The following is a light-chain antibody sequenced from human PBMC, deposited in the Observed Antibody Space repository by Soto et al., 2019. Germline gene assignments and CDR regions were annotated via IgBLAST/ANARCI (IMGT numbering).Light chain of an antibody. V-gene: IGKV3-20*01. CDR1: QRLSSRN. J-gene: IGKJ1*01. CDR2: GVS. CDR3: QQYNNWPPWT. Sequence: EIVLTQSPGTLSLSPGERATLSCRAVQRLSSRNLAWYQQKPGQAPRPLIYGVSSRATGIPDRFSGSGSGTDFTLTISRLEPEDFAVYSCQQYNNWPPWTFGQGTKVDI.